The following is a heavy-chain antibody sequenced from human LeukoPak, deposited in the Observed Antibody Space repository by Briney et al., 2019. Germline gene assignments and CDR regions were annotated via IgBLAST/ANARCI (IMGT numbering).Heavy chain of an antibody. CDR2: ISSSSSYI. CDR1: GFTFSSYG. CDR3: AAGSGESYGIGY. D-gene: IGHD3-10*01. J-gene: IGHJ4*02. V-gene: IGHV3-21*01. Sequence: GRSLRLSCAASGFTFSSYGMHWVRQAPGKGLEWVSFISSSSSYIYYADSVKGRFTISRDNAKNSLYLQMNSLRAEDTAVYYCAAGSGESYGIGYWGQGTLVTVSS.